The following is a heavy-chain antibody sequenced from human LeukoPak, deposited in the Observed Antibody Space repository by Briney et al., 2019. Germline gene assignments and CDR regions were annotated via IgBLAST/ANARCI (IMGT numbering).Heavy chain of an antibody. CDR3: ATRLHYYDSSGYYSEYFQH. D-gene: IGHD3-22*01. CDR2: ISGSGGST. CDR1: GFTFSSYW. Sequence: PGGSLRLSCAASGFTFSSYWMSWVRQAPGKGLEWVSAISGSGGSTYYADSVKGRFTISRDNSKNTLYLQMNSLRAEDTAVYYCATRLHYYDSSGYYSEYFQHWGQGTLVTVSS. V-gene: IGHV3-23*01. J-gene: IGHJ1*01.